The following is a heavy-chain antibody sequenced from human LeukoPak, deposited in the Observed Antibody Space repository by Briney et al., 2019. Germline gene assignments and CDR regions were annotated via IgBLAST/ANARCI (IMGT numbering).Heavy chain of an antibody. J-gene: IGHJ6*02. D-gene: IGHD3-9*01. CDR1: GGSISSYY. V-gene: IGHV4-59*08. CDR3: ARHSFRYYDILTGYYTGLLYGMDV. CDR2: IYYSGST. Sequence: SETLFLTCAVSGGSISSYYWSWIRQPPGEGLEWIGYIYYSGSTNYNPSLKSRVTISVDTSKNQFSLKLSSATAADTAVYYCARHSFRYYDILTGYYTGLLYGMDVWGQGTTVTVSS.